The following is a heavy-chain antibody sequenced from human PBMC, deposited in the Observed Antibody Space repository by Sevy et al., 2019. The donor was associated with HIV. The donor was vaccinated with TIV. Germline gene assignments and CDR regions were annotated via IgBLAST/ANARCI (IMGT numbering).Heavy chain of an antibody. J-gene: IGHJ4*02. CDR3: VGLGGEAGSNGGVDH. Sequence: GGSLRLSCTASGFTFRNHWMSWVRQAPGKGLEWVANIKEDGSDKYYVDTVKGRFTISRDNAKNSLYLQMNNLRVEDTAMYYWVGLGGEAGSNGGVDHWGQGTVVTVSS. V-gene: IGHV3-7*01. CDR1: GFTFRNHW. D-gene: IGHD3-16*01. CDR2: IKEDGSDK.